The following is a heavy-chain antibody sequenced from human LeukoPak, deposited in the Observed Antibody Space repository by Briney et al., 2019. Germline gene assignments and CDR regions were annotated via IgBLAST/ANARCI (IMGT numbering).Heavy chain of an antibody. V-gene: IGHV3-23*01. CDR1: GFTFSSYA. CDR3: AKDQGGGPLYYFDY. J-gene: IGHJ4*02. CDR2: ISGSGDNT. Sequence: GGSLRLSCAASGFTFSSYAMSWVRQAPGKGLEWVSAISGSGDNTYYADSVKGRFTISRDNSKNTLYLQMNSLRAEDTAVYYCAKDQGGGPLYYFDYWGQGTLVTVSS. D-gene: IGHD3-16*01.